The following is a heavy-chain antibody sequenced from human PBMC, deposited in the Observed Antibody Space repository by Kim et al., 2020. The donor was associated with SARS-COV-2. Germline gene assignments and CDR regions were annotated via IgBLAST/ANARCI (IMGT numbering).Heavy chain of an antibody. CDR2: VSYDGNNK. CDR3: AKDSIAAAGVPYYYYYG. Sequence: GGSLRLSCAASGFTFSSNGMHWVRQAPGKGLEWVAVVSYDGNNKYYADSVKGRFTISRDNSKNTLYLQMNILRVEDTAVYFCAKDSIAAAGVPYYYYYG. V-gene: IGHV3-30*18. D-gene: IGHD6-13*01. CDR1: GFTFSSNG. J-gene: IGHJ6*01.